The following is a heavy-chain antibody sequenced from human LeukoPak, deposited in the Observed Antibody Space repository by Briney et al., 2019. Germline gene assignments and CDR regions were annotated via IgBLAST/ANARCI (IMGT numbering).Heavy chain of an antibody. CDR3: AKTVAGSFYFDY. CDR1: GFTFSSYG. D-gene: IGHD6-19*01. J-gene: IGHJ4*02. Sequence: PGGSLRLSCAASGFTFSSYGMHWVRQAPGKGLQWVTFIRYDGSNKYYADSVKGRFTISRDNSKNTLYLQMNSLRAEDTAVYYCAKTVAGSFYFDYWGQGTLVTVSS. V-gene: IGHV3-30*02. CDR2: IRYDGSNK.